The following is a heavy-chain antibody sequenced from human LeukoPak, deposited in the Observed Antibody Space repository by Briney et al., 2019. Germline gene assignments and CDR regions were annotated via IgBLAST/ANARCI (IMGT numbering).Heavy chain of an antibody. Sequence: GGSLRLSCAASGFTLSSYAMSWVRQAPGKGLEWVSAISGSGGSTYYADSVKGRFTISRDNSKNTLYLQMNSLRAEDTAVYYCAKDLMPLQVGCTLDYWGQGTLVTVSS. V-gene: IGHV3-23*01. CDR2: ISGSGGST. CDR3: AKDLMPLQVGCTLDY. D-gene: IGHD2-8*01. J-gene: IGHJ4*02. CDR1: GFTLSSYA.